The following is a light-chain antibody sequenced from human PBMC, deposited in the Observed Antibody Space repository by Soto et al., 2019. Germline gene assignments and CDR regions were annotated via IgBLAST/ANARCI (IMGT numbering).Light chain of an antibody. CDR1: QSISIL. Sequence: DIHLTQSPSTLSASVGDRVTITCRASQSISILLAWYQQKPGKAPNLLIYATSTLETGVSSRFSCSGSGTEFTLTISSLQPDDSATYYCQHYNDFSCTFGQGTKVEIK. CDR2: ATS. J-gene: IGKJ1*01. CDR3: QHYNDFSCT. V-gene: IGKV1-5*03.